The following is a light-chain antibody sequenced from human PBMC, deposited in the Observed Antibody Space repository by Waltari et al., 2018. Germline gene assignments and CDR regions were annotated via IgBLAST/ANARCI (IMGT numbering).Light chain of an antibody. Sequence: DIVMTQSLDSLAVSPGERAPIHCKSSRRILYSSNNKNSSAWYQQKPGRHLKLLLNWASSPESRVPDRFSGSAAETDFTLTISSLQAEDVAVYYCQKYYSLPMFGQGTKVEIK. J-gene: IGKJ1*01. CDR3: QKYYSLPM. V-gene: IGKV4-1*01. CDR2: WAS. CDR1: RRILYSSNNKNS.